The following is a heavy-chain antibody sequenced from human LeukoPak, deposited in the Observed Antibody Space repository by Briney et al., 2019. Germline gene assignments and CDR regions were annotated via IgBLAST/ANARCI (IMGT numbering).Heavy chain of an antibody. CDR2: ISGSGNS. Sequence: GGTLRLSCAASGFTFSSYAMNWVRQAPGKGLEWVSVISGSGNSYYADSVKGLFTISRDNSKNTLYLHMNSLRAEDTAVYYCAKAGVPWGGMDVWGQGTTVTVSS. V-gene: IGHV3-23*01. CDR3: AKAGVPWGGMDV. J-gene: IGHJ6*02. CDR1: GFTFSSYA. D-gene: IGHD3-16*01.